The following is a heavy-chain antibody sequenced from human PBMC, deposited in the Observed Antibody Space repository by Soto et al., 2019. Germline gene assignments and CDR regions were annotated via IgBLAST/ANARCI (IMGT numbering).Heavy chain of an antibody. CDR2: INHSGST. V-gene: IGHV4-34*01. D-gene: IGHD2-15*01. J-gene: IGHJ1*01. Sequence: PSETLSLTCAVYGGSFSGYYWSWIRQPPGKGLEWIGEINHSGSTNYNPSLKSRVTISVDTSKNQFSLKLSSVTAADTAVYYCARGGYCSGGSCSSSRSRLPPNAKAERPFQHWGQGTLVTVSS. CDR3: ARGGYCSGGSCSSSRSRLPPNAKAERPFQH. CDR1: GGSFSGYY.